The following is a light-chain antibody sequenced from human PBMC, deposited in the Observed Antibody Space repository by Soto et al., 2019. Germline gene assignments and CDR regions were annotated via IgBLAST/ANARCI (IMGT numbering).Light chain of an antibody. Sequence: EIVMTQSPATLSVSPGERATLSRRASQSVSSNLAWYQQKPGQAPRLLIYGASTRATGIPARFSGSGSGTELTLTISSLQSEDFAVYYCQQYNNWPRWTFGQGTKVEIK. J-gene: IGKJ1*01. CDR3: QQYNNWPRWT. V-gene: IGKV3-15*01. CDR1: QSVSSN. CDR2: GAS.